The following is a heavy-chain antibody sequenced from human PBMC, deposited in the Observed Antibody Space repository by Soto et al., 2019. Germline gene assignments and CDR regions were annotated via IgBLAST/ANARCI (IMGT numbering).Heavy chain of an antibody. CDR1: GFTFSSYE. V-gene: IGHV3-48*03. D-gene: IGHD6-6*01. CDR2: ISSSGSTI. CDR3: ARVPEAGRPLFDY. J-gene: IGHJ4*02. Sequence: PGGSLRLSCAASGFTFSSYEMNWVRQAPGKGLEWVSYISSSGSTIYYADSVKGRFTISRDNAKNSLYLQMNSLRAEDTAVYYCARVPEAGRPLFDYWGQGALVTVPQ.